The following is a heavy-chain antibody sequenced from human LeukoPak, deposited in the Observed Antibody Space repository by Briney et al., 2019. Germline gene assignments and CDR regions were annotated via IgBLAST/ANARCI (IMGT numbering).Heavy chain of an antibody. CDR1: GFTFSSYE. CDR3: ASGRGSGWYDY. Sequence: LPGGSLRLSYAASGFTFSSYEMNWVRQAPGKGLEWVSYISSSGSTIYYADSVKGRFTISRDNAKNSLYLQMNSLRAEDTAVYYCASGRGSGWYDYWGQGTLVTVSS. D-gene: IGHD6-19*01. V-gene: IGHV3-48*03. J-gene: IGHJ4*02. CDR2: ISSSGSTI.